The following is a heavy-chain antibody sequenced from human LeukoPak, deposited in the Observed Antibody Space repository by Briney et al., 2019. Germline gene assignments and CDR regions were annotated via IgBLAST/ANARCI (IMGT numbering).Heavy chain of an antibody. Sequence: PSETLSLTCAVYGGSFSGYYWSWIRQPPGKGLEWIGEINHSGSTNYNPSLKSQVTISVDTSKNQFSLKLSAVTAADTAVYYCARETSGWGDYFDYWGQGTLVTVSS. J-gene: IGHJ4*02. CDR1: GGSFSGYY. V-gene: IGHV4-34*01. CDR3: ARETSGWGDYFDY. D-gene: IGHD6-19*01. CDR2: INHSGST.